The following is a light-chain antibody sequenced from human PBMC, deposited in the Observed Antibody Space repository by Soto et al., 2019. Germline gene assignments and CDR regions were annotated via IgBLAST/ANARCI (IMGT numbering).Light chain of an antibody. CDR3: QQYSAWPLT. Sequence: EIVMTQSPATLSVSPGEKATLSCRASQSLNNNLAWYQQKPGQGPRLLIYFASTRATGIPARFSGSGSGTDFSLTISILQSEDFAIYYCQQYSAWPLTFGGGTNVETK. CDR1: QSLNNN. J-gene: IGKJ4*01. V-gene: IGKV3-15*01. CDR2: FAS.